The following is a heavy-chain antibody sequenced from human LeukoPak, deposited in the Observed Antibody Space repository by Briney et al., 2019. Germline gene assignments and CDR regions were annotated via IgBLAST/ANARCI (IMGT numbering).Heavy chain of an antibody. CDR1: GFTFDDYG. D-gene: IGHD6-13*01. J-gene: IGHJ6*03. V-gene: IGHV3-20*04. Sequence: GGSLRLSCAASGFTFDDYGMSWVRQAPGKGLEWVSGINWNGGSTGYADSVKGRFTISRDNAKNSLYLQMNSLRAEDTALYYCARVVSSSWYYYYYYMDVWGKGTTVTVSS. CDR2: INWNGGST. CDR3: ARVVSSSWYYYYYYMDV.